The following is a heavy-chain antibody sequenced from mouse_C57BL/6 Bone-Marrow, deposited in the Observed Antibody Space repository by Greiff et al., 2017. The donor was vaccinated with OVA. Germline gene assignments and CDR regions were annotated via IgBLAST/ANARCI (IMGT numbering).Heavy chain of an antibody. CDR2: IDPETGGT. CDR1: GYTFTDYE. J-gene: IGHJ2*01. CDR3: LDGYYDFDY. V-gene: IGHV1-15*01. D-gene: IGHD2-3*01. Sequence: QVQLQQSGAELVRPGASVTLSCKASGYTFTDYEMHWVKQTPVHGLEWIGAIDPETGGTAYNQKFKGKAILTADKSSSTAYMELRSLTSEDSAVYYCLDGYYDFDYWGQGTTLTVSS.